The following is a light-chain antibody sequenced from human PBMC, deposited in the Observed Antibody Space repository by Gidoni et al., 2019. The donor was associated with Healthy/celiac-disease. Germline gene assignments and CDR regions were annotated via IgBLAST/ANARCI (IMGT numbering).Light chain of an antibody. V-gene: IGLV3-1*01. CDR1: KLGDNY. J-gene: IGLJ2*01. Sequence: SYELTQPPSVSVSPGQTASITCSGDKLGDNYACWYQQKPGQSPVLVIYQDSKRPSGIPERFSRSNSGNTATLTISGTQAMDEADYYCQAWDSSTVVFGGGTNLTVL. CDR3: QAWDSSTVV. CDR2: QDS.